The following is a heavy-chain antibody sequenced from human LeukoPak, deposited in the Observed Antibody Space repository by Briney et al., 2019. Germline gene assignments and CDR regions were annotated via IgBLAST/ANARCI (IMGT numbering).Heavy chain of an antibody. CDR3: ARDQRDYYDSSGYPRD. J-gene: IGHJ4*02. Sequence: GGSLRLSCAASGFTFSSYGMHWVRQAPGKGLEWVAVIWYDGSNKYYADSVKGRFTISRDNSKNTLYLQMNSLRAEDTAVYYCARDQRDYYDSSGYPRDWGQGTLVTVSS. CDR2: IWYDGSNK. CDR1: GFTFSSYG. D-gene: IGHD3-22*01. V-gene: IGHV3-33*01.